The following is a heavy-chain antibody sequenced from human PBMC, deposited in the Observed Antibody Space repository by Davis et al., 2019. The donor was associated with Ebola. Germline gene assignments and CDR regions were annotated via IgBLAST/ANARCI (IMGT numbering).Heavy chain of an antibody. V-gene: IGHV3-9*01. CDR1: GFNFDDYA. CDR3: ARVKQWLVAAGWFDP. Sequence: GGSLRLSCAASGFNFDDYAMHWVRQAPGKGLEWVSGISWNSGSIGYADSVKGRFTISRDNAKNSLYLQMNSLRAEDTAVYYCARVKQWLVAAGWFDPWGQGTLVTVSS. D-gene: IGHD6-19*01. J-gene: IGHJ5*02. CDR2: ISWNSGSI.